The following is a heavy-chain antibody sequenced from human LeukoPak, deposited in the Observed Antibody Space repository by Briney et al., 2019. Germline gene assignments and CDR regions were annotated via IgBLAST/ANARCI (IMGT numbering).Heavy chain of an antibody. J-gene: IGHJ1*01. CDR1: GFTFSDYY. Sequence: PGGSLRLSCAASGFTFSDYYMSWIREAPGKGLEWVSYISSRGSTIYYADSVKGRFTISRDNAKNSLYLQMNSLRAEDTAVYYCATRFDYYGSGSYPEYFQHWGQGTLVTVSS. D-gene: IGHD3-10*01. CDR2: ISSRGSTI. CDR3: ATRFDYYGSGSYPEYFQH. V-gene: IGHV3-11*01.